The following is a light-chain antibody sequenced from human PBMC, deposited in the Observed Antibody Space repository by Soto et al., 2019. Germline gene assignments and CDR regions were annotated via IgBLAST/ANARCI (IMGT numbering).Light chain of an antibody. CDR3: SSYTSSIIPYV. Sequence: QSALTQSASVSGSPGQSITISCTGTSSDVGGYNYVSWYQQHPGKAPKLMIYDVSNRPSGVSNRFSGSKSGDTASLTISGLQAEDDADYFCSSYTSSIIPYVFGTGTNLTVL. CDR2: DVS. J-gene: IGLJ1*01. V-gene: IGLV2-14*01. CDR1: SSDVGGYNY.